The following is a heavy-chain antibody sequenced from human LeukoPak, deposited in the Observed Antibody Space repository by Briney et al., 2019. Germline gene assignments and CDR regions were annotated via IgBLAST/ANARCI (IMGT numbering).Heavy chain of an antibody. Sequence: GRSLRLSCAASGFTFSSNAMHWVRQAPGKGLEWVAVISYDGSRKYYTDSVKGRFTISRDSSKNTLYLQMNSLRAEDTAVYYCARDGGYDFWSGFDLDYWGQGTLVTVSS. CDR3: ARDGGYDFWSGFDLDY. V-gene: IGHV3-30*10. J-gene: IGHJ4*02. D-gene: IGHD3-3*01. CDR1: GFTFSSNA. CDR2: ISYDGSRK.